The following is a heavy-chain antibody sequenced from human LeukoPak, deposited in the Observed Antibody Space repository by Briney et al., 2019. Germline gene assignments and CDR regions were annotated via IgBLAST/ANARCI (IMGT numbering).Heavy chain of an antibody. J-gene: IGHJ4*02. CDR1: GGSISSYY. CDR3: ARVDSSTSTLDY. CDR2: IYYSGST. Sequence: SETLSLTCTVSGGSISSYYWSRIRQPPGKGLEWIGYIYYSGSTNYNPSLKSRVTISVDTSKNQFSLKLSSVTAADTAVYYCARVDSSTSTLDYWGQGTLVTVSS. D-gene: IGHD2-2*01. V-gene: IGHV4-59*01.